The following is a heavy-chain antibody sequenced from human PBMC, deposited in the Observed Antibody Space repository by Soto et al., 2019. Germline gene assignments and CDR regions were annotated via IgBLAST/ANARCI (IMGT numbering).Heavy chain of an antibody. CDR2: ISGSGGST. CDR1: GFTFSSYA. V-gene: IGHV3-23*01. Sequence: LRLSCAASGFTFSSYAMSWVRQAPGKGLEWVSGISGSGGSTYYADSVKGRFTISRDNSKNTLYLQLNNVRGDDTAVYFCAKGPLDDCLGGSCHFDHWGQGVLVTVSS. D-gene: IGHD2-15*01. CDR3: AKGPLDDCLGGSCHFDH. J-gene: IGHJ4*02.